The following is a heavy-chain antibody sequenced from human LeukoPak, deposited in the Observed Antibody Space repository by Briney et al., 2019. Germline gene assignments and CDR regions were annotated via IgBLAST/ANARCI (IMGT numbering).Heavy chain of an antibody. CDR3: ARQGQWLYAFDI. D-gene: IGHD6-19*01. Sequence: TGGSLRLSCAASGFTFSSYGMSWVRQAPGKGLEWVSSISSSSSYIYYADSVKGRFTISRDNAKNSLYLQMNSLRAEDTAVYYCARQGQWLYAFDIWGQGTMVTVSS. J-gene: IGHJ3*02. CDR2: ISSSSSYI. V-gene: IGHV3-21*01. CDR1: GFTFSSYG.